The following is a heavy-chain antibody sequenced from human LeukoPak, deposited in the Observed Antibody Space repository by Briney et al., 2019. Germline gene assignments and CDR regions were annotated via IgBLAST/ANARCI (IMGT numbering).Heavy chain of an antibody. CDR2: IFYSGST. V-gene: IGHV4-39*07. CDR1: GGSISTSNYY. CDR3: ARVKYRSSWYEGDWFDP. Sequence: SETLSLTCTVSGGSISTSNYYWGWIRQPPGKGLEWIGNIFYSGSTYYGPSLKSRLTISLDTSKNQFSLKLSSVTAADTAVYYCARVKYRSSWYEGDWFDPWGQGTLVTVSS. J-gene: IGHJ5*02. D-gene: IGHD6-13*01.